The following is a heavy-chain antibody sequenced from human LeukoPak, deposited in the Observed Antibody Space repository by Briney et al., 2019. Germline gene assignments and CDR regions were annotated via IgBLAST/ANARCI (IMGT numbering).Heavy chain of an antibody. CDR2: INHSGST. V-gene: IGHV4-34*01. J-gene: IGHJ3*01. CDR3: ARPGSGWAYDAFDV. D-gene: IGHD6-19*01. CDR1: GGSFSDYD. Sequence: SETLSLTCAISGGSFSDYDWSWIRQPPGKGLEWLGQINHSGSTNYNPSFQSRITLSIDKSKSHFSLNLSSVTAADTAVYYCARPGSGWAYDAFDVWGQGTVVTVSS.